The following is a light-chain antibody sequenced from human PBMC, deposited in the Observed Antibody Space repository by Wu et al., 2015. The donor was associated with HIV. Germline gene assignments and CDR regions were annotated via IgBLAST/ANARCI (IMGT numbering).Light chain of an antibody. CDR1: QSISSNY. V-gene: IGKV3-20*01. CDR2: GAS. Sequence: EIVLTQSPGTLSLSPGERATLSCRASQSISSNYLAWYQQKPGQAPRVLIYGASSRAAGIPDRFSGSGSGTDFTLTISRLEPEDFAVYYCQQYGSPYSFGQGTKLGDQT. J-gene: IGKJ2*03. CDR3: QQYGSPYS.